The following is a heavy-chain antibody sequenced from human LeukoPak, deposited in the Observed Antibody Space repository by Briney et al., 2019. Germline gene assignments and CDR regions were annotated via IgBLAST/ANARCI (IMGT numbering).Heavy chain of an antibody. V-gene: IGHV3-30*03. D-gene: IGHD3-22*01. CDR3: ARAPVYYDESSGYLKISNWYFDL. J-gene: IGHJ2*01. Sequence: GGSLRLSCAASGFSFSSYGMHWVRQAPGKGLEWVAVISYNGNNKYYADSVKGRFTISRDNSKNTLYLQMNSLRAEDTAVYYCARAPVYYDESSGYLKISNWYFDLWGRGTLVTVSS. CDR1: GFSFSSYG. CDR2: ISYNGNNK.